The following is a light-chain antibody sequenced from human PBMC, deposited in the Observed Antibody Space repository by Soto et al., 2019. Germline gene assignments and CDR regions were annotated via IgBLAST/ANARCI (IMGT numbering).Light chain of an antibody. J-gene: IGLJ2*01. V-gene: IGLV2-11*01. Sequence: QSVLTQPRSVSGSPGQSVTISCTGTSTDVDDYNYVSWYQQHPGKAPKLMIYDVTKRPSGVLDRFSGSKSGNTASLTISGLQAEDEDDYYCCSYAGSSTWLFGGGTKVTVL. CDR1: STDVDDYNY. CDR2: DVT. CDR3: CSYAGSSTWL.